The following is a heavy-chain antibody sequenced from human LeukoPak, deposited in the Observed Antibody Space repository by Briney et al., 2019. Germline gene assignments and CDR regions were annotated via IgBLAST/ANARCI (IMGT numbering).Heavy chain of an antibody. CDR2: ISTYNGNT. V-gene: IGHV1-18*01. D-gene: IGHD3-16*01. CDR3: ARGGGRYTIISLDY. J-gene: IGHJ4*02. Sequence: GASVKVSCKASGYTFTSYGITWVRQAPGQGLEWMGWISTYNGNTNYAQKLQGRATMTTDTSTSTAYMELRSLRSDDTAVYYCARGGGRYTIISLDYWGQGTLVTVSS. CDR1: GYTFTSYG.